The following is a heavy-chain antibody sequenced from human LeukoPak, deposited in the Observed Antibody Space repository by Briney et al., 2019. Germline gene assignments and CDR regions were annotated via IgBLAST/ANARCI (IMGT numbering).Heavy chain of an antibody. V-gene: IGHV5-51*01. CDR3: ANRRNDVRDTSTWAPAY. CDR2: INPDDSDT. D-gene: IGHD3-16*02. Sequence: GESLKIPCKGSGNSFTNNWIAWVRQMPGKGLEWMGIINPDDSDTKYSPPFQGQVTISADKSIRTVYLQWSSLKASGTAMYYCANRRNDVRDTSTWAPAYWGQGALVTVSS. J-gene: IGHJ4*02. CDR1: GNSFTNNW.